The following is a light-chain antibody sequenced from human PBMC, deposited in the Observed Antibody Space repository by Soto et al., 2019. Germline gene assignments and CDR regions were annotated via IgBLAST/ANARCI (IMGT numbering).Light chain of an antibody. J-gene: IGKJ1*01. V-gene: IGKV4-1*01. CDR1: QSVLYSSNNKNY. CDR3: QQYYRPWT. Sequence: DIVMTQSPDSLAVSLGERATINCKSSQSVLYSSNNKNYLAWYQQKPGQPPKLLIYWASTRESGVPYRFSGRGSGTDFTLTISSLQAENVTIYYCQQYYRPWTFGQGTKVEIK. CDR2: WAS.